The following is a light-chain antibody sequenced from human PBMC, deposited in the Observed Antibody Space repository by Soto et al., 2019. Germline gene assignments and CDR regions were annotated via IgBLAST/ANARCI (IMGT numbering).Light chain of an antibody. Sequence: QSVLTQPPSVSGAPGQRVTISCTGSSSNIGAGYDVHWYQQLPGTAPKLLIYGNSNRPSGVPDRFSGSKSGTSASLAITGLQADDEADYYCQSYDSSLRGPVVFGGGTKVTVL. CDR3: QSYDSSLRGPVV. CDR1: SSNIGAGYD. CDR2: GNS. V-gene: IGLV1-40*01. J-gene: IGLJ2*01.